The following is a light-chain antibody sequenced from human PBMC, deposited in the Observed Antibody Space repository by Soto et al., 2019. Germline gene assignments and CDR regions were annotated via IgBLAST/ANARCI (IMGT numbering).Light chain of an antibody. CDR2: DVS. CDR1: SSDVGGYNY. V-gene: IGLV2-14*03. CDR3: SSYTTSSTYV. Sequence: QSVLTQPASVSGSPGQLITISCTGTSSDVGGYNYVSWYQQHPGKAPKLMIYDVSNRPSGVSNRFSGFKSGNTASLTISGLHAEDEADYYCSSYTTSSTYVFGTGTKLTVL. J-gene: IGLJ1*01.